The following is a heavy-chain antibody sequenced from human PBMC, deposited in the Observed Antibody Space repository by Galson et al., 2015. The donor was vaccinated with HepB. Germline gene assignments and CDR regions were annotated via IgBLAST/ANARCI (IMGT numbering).Heavy chain of an antibody. CDR2: ITSSGGNS. V-gene: IGHV3-23*01. Sequence: SLRLSCAASGFSFTRYAMTWVRQAPGKGLEWVSSITSSGGNSYYTNFVKGRFTVSRDNSKNTLLLQLNSLRAEDTAMYFCAKDGIMVANNPYHFHYWGQGTLVTDSS. CDR1: GFSFTRYA. D-gene: IGHD2-15*01. J-gene: IGHJ4*02. CDR3: AKDGIMVANNPYHFHY.